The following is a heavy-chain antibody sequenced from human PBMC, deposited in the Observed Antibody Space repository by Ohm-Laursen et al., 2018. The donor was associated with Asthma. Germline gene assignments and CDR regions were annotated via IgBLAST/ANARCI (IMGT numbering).Heavy chain of an antibody. Sequence: SLILSCAASGFTFSSYAMHWVRQAQGKGLEWVAVISYDGSNKYYADSVKGRFTISRDNAKSSLYLQMNSLTAEDTAVYYCARDPPVTTVTTGEYFDYWGQGTLVTVSS. V-gene: IGHV3-30*14. D-gene: IGHD4-17*01. CDR1: GFTFSSYA. CDR3: ARDPPVTTVTTGEYFDY. J-gene: IGHJ4*02. CDR2: ISYDGSNK.